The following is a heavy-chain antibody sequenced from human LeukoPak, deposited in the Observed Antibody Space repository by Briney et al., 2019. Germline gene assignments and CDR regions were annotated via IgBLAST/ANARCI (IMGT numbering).Heavy chain of an antibody. Sequence: GGSLRLSCAASGFAFTTYGMHWVRQAPLKGLEWVAAISYDGRNQNYADSVKGRFTIFRDNSQNTLYLQMNSLRAEDTALYYCARDLDASGYYSYFDPWGQGTLVTVSS. CDR1: GFAFTTYG. CDR3: ARDLDASGYYSYFDP. CDR2: ISYDGRNQ. J-gene: IGHJ5*02. V-gene: IGHV3-30*03. D-gene: IGHD3-22*01.